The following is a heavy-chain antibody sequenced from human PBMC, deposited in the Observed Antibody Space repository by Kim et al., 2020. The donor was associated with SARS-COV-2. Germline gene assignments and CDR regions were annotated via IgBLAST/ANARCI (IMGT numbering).Heavy chain of an antibody. CDR2: IYYSGST. Sequence: SKTLSLTCTVSGGSISSGDYYWSWIRQPPGKGLEWIGYIYYSGSTYYNPSLKSRVTISVDMSKNQFSLKLSSVTAADTAVYYCARASGSLYYDFWSGYGEGSFDYWGQGTLVTVSS. J-gene: IGHJ4*02. V-gene: IGHV4-30-4*01. CDR1: GGSISSGDYY. D-gene: IGHD3-3*01. CDR3: ARASGSLYYDFWSGYGEGSFDY.